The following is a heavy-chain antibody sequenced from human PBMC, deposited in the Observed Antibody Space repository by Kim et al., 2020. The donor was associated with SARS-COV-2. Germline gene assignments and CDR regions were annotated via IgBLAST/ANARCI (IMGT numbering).Heavy chain of an antibody. CDR1: GFTFSSHG. CDR3: AKDDGLGTGGAFDI. V-gene: IGHV3-30*18. J-gene: IGHJ3*02. D-gene: IGHD7-27*01. CDR2: ISYDGSNK. Sequence: GGSLRLSCAASGFTFSSHGLHRARQAPGKGLERVAVISYDGSNKHYADSVKGRFTISRDNSKNTLYLQTDSLRAEDTAVYYCAKDDGLGTGGAFDISGQGAIVTVSS.